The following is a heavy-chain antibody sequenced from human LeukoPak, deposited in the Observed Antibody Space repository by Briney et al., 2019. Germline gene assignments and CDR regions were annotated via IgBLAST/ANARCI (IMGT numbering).Heavy chain of an antibody. V-gene: IGHV3-74*01. CDR2: INSDGSGT. Sequence: EGSLRLSCAASGFTFSSYWMHWVRQAPGKGLMWVSRINSDGSGTNYADSVKGRFTISRDNAKNTVYLQMNSLRAEDTAVYYCARAGRGLRYFDWLTHDYWGQGTRVTVSS. CDR1: GFTFSSYW. CDR3: ARAGRGLRYFDWLTHDY. J-gene: IGHJ4*02. D-gene: IGHD3-9*01.